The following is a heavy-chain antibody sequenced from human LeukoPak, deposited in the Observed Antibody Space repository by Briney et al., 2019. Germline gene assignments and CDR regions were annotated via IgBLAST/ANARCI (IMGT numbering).Heavy chain of an antibody. D-gene: IGHD6-19*01. CDR3: AREGYSSGWFDY. J-gene: IGHJ4*02. CDR2: IIPIFGTA. V-gene: IGHV1-69*06. CDR1: GGTFSSYA. Sequence: SVKVSCKASGGTFSSYAISWVRQAPGQGLEWMGGIIPIFGTANYAQKFQGRVTITADKSTSTAYVELSSLRSEDTAVYYCAREGYSSGWFDYWGQGTLVTVSS.